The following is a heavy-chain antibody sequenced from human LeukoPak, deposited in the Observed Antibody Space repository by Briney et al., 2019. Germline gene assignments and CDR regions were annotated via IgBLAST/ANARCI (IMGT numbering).Heavy chain of an antibody. CDR3: ARRAAVAGSDVFDI. Sequence: SVNVSCTAPGGTFSSYAISWVRQAPGQGLEWMGGIIPIFGTANYAQKFQGRVTIIADESTSTAYMELSSLRSEDTAVYYCARRAAVAGSDVFDIWGQGTMVTVSS. V-gene: IGHV1-69*13. J-gene: IGHJ3*02. D-gene: IGHD6-19*01. CDR1: GGTFSSYA. CDR2: IIPIFGTA.